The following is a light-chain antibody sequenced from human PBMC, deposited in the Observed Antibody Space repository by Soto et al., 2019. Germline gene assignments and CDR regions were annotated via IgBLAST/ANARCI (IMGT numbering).Light chain of an antibody. CDR2: DAS. J-gene: IGKJ2*01. V-gene: IGKV3-15*01. CDR1: QSVSSN. Sequence: EIVMTQSPATLSVSPGERVTLSCRASQSVSSNLTWYQQKPGQAPRLLIYDASTRATGLSARFSGSGSGTEFTLTISSLQSEDFAVYYCQQYKNWPPMFTFGQGTKLEI. CDR3: QQYKNWPPMFT.